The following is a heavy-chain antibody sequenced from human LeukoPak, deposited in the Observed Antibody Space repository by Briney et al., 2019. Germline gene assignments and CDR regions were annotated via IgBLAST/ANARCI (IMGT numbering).Heavy chain of an antibody. CDR1: GYTFTDSY. CDR3: VRSPIGASAY. D-gene: IGHD3-10*01. V-gene: IGHV1-2*02. CDR2: ISPNNGDT. Sequence: ASVKVSCKPSGYTFTDSYIHWVRQAPGVGLQWMGWISPNNGDTKYAEDFQERVTITRDTSINTAYMELTGLTPDDTAVYYCVRSPIGASAYWGRGTLVTVSS. J-gene: IGHJ4*02.